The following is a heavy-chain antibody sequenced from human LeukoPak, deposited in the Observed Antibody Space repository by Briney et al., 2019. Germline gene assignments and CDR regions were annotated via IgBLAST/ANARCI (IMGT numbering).Heavy chain of an antibody. D-gene: IGHD6-13*01. Sequence: GGSLRLSCAASGFTFSSYGMHWVRQAPGKGLEWVAVIWYDGSNKYYADSVKGRFTISRDNSKNTLYLQMDSLRAEDTAVYYCARDLDYSSPDYWGQGTLVTVSS. V-gene: IGHV3-33*01. CDR1: GFTFSSYG. CDR3: ARDLDYSSPDY. CDR2: IWYDGSNK. J-gene: IGHJ4*02.